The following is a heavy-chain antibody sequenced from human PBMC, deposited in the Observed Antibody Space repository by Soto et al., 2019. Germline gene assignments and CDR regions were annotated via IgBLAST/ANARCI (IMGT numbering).Heavy chain of an antibody. D-gene: IGHD4-17*01. CDR1: GYSFTSYW. J-gene: IGHJ6*02. CDR3: ARSSGDYGGNSEHYYYYGMDV. V-gene: IGHV5-10-1*01. CDR2: IDPSDSYT. Sequence: GESLKISCKGSGYSFTSYWISWVRQMPGKGLEWMGRIDPSDSYTNYSPSFQGHVTISADKSISTAYLQWSSLKASDTAMYYCARSSGDYGGNSEHYYYYGMDVWGQGTKVTVSS.